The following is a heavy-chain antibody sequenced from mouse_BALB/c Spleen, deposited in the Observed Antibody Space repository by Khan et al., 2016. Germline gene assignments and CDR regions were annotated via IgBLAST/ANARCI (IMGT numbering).Heavy chain of an antibody. Sequence: EVQLQESGPGLVKPSQSLSLTCSVTGYSITSGYYWNWIRQFPGNKLEWMGYISYDGSNNYNPSLKNRISITRDTSKNQFFLKLNSVTTEDTATYYCARKNYARSWYFDVWGAGTTVTVSS. J-gene: IGHJ1*01. CDR1: GYSITSGYY. CDR3: ARKNYARSWYFDV. CDR2: ISYDGSN. V-gene: IGHV3-6*02. D-gene: IGHD1-1*01.